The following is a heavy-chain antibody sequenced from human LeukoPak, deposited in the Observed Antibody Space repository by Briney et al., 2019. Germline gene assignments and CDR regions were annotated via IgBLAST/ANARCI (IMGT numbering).Heavy chain of an antibody. CDR1: GYTFTSYG. CDR3: ASAAAGRW. D-gene: IGHD6-13*01. CDR2: INPNSGGT. J-gene: IGHJ4*02. V-gene: IGHV1-2*02. Sequence: ASVKVSCKASGYTFTSYGISWVRQAPGQGLEWMGWINPNSGGTNYAQKFQGRVTMTRDTSISTAYMELSRLRSDDTAVYYCASAAAGRWWGQGTLVTVSS.